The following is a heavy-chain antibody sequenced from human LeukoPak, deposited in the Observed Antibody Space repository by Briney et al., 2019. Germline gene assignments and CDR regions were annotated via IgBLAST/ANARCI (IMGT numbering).Heavy chain of an antibody. V-gene: IGHV4-59*01. CDR2: IYYSGGT. CDR3: TSGRPLGFDY. D-gene: IGHD1-26*01. Sequence: SETLSLTCTVSGGSISSYYWSWIRQPPGKGLEWIGHIYYSGGTNYTPSLKSRVTISVDTSKNQVSLKLSSVTAADTAVYYCTSGRPLGFDYWGQGTLVTVSS. J-gene: IGHJ4*02. CDR1: GGSISSYY.